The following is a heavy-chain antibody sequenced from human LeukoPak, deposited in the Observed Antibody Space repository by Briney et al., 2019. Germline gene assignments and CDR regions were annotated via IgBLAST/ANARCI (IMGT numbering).Heavy chain of an antibody. Sequence: PSETLSLTCAVYGGSFSGDYWSWIRQPPGKGLEWIGEINHSGSTNYNPSLKSRVTISVDTSKNQFSLKLSSVTAADTAVYYCTRGRGRGYSGYVLVDDYWGQGTLVTVSS. CDR2: INHSGST. V-gene: IGHV4-34*01. CDR3: TRGRGRGYSGYVLVDDY. J-gene: IGHJ4*02. D-gene: IGHD5-12*01. CDR1: GGSFSGDY.